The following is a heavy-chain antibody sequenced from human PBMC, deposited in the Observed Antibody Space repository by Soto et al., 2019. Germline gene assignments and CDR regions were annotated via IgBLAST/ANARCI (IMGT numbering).Heavy chain of an antibody. V-gene: IGHV4-34*01. CDR1: GGSFSGYY. CDR2: INHSGST. J-gene: IGHJ6*02. CDR3: AREYSSSPGFIGIPPVAEDVVLGDYGMDV. D-gene: IGHD6-6*01. Sequence: SETLSLTCAVYGGSFSGYYWSWIRQPPGKGLEWIGEINHSGSTNYNPSLKSRVTISVDTSKNQFSLKLSSVTAADTAVYYCAREYSSSPGFIGIPPVAEDVVLGDYGMDVWGQGTTVT.